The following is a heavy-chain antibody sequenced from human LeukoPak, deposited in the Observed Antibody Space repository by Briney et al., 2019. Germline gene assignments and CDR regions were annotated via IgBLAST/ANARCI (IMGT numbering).Heavy chain of an antibody. CDR3: ASLAVAGLSEGY. Sequence: SETLSLTCTVSGGSISSDSYCWAWIRQPPGKGLEWIASIYCSGSTYYNPSLKSRVTISVDTSRNQFSLKLSSVTAADTAVYYCASLAVAGLSEGYWGQGTLVIVSS. D-gene: IGHD6-19*01. CDR2: IYCSGST. CDR1: GGSISSDSYC. V-gene: IGHV4-39*01. J-gene: IGHJ4*02.